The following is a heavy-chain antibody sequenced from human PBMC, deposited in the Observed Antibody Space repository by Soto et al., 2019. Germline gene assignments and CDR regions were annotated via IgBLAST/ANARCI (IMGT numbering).Heavy chain of an antibody. CDR1: GYNFATDW. CDR3: ARYWPSSSSNYYRGMDV. V-gene: IGHV5-51*01. Sequence: GESLKISCKGSGYNFATDWIGWVRQMPGKGLECMGIIYPADSDTRYSPSFQGQVTISADKSISTAYLQWSSLKASDTAMYYCARYWPSSSSNYYRGMDVWGQGTTVTVSS. CDR2: IYPADSDT. J-gene: IGHJ6*02. D-gene: IGHD2-2*01.